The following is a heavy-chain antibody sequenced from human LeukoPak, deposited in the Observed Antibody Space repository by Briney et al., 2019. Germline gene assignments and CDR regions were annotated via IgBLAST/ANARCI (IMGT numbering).Heavy chain of an antibody. CDR2: ISGSGGST. J-gene: IGHJ4*02. Sequence: GGSLRLSCAASGFTFSSYAMSWVRQAPGKGLEWVSAISGSGGSTYFADSVKGRFTISRDNSKNTLYLQMNSLRAEDTAVYYCAKDQSSYGGNHLDYWGQGTLVTVSS. CDR3: AKDQSSYGGNHLDY. V-gene: IGHV3-23*01. CDR1: GFTFSSYA. D-gene: IGHD4-23*01.